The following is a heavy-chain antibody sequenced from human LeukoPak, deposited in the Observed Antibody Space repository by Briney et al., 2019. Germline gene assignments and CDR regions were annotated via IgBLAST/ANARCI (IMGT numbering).Heavy chain of an antibody. J-gene: IGHJ4*02. CDR3: ARADIRAIASSGWYGFDY. D-gene: IGHD6-19*01. Sequence: ASVKVSCKASGYTFTSYGISWVQQAPGHGLEWIGWISAYNGNTNYAQKLQGRVTMTTDTSTRTAYMELRSLRSDDTAVYYCARADIRAIASSGWYGFDYWGQGTLVTVSS. CDR1: GYTFTSYG. V-gene: IGHV1-18*01. CDR2: ISAYNGNT.